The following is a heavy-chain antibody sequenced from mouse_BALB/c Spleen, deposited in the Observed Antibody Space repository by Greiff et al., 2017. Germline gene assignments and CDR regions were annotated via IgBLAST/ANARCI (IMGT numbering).Heavy chain of an antibody. D-gene: IGHD1-2*01. CDR3: ARSILYGPFDY. CDR2: ISCYNGAT. CDR1: GYSFTGYY. Sequence: LVKTGASVKISCKASGYSFTGYYMHWVKQSHGKSLEWIGYISCYNGATSYNQKFKGKATFTVDTSSSTAYMQFNSQTSEDSAVYYCARSILYGPFDYWGQGTTLTVSS. J-gene: IGHJ2*01. V-gene: IGHV1S34*01.